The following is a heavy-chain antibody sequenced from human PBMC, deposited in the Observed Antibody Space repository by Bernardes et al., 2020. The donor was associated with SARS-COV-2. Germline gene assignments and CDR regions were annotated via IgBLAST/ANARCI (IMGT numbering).Heavy chain of an antibody. CDR2: IDSDGSRT. CDR1: GFSFNTFW. V-gene: IGHV3-74*01. Sequence: GSLRLPCAASGFSFNTFWMHWVRPVPGKGLVWVSHIDSDGSRTNYADSVKGRFTIFRDNAKNTLYLQMNSLRVEDTAVYYCTRDPSGTSPAWGQGTLVTVSS. D-gene: IGHD1-1*01. CDR3: TRDPSGTSPA. J-gene: IGHJ5*02.